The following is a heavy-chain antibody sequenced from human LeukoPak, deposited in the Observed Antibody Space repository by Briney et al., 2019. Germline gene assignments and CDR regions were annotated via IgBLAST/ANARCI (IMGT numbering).Heavy chain of an antibody. CDR1: GYTFTSNY. CDR3: AKDVGYSSGWFYYFDY. J-gene: IGHJ4*02. Sequence: ASVKVSCKAFGYTFTSNYMHWVRQAPGQGPEWMGVISPSGGSTTYAQKFQGRVTLTRDMSTSTDYLELSSLRSEDTAVYYCAKDVGYSSGWFYYFDYWGQGTLVTVSS. D-gene: IGHD6-19*01. CDR2: ISPSGGST. V-gene: IGHV1-46*01.